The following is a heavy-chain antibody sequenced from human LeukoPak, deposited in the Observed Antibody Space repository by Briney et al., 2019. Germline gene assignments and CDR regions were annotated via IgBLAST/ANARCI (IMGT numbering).Heavy chain of an antibody. D-gene: IGHD2-2*01. V-gene: IGHV3-30-3*01. CDR1: GFTFSSYA. CDR3: ARESCSSTSCSDWYFDL. CDR2: ISYDGSNK. J-gene: IGHJ2*01. Sequence: GGSLRLSCAASGFTFSSYAMHWVRQAPGKGLEWVAVISYDGSNKYYADSVKGRFTISRDNSKNTLYLQMNSLRAEDTAVYYCARESCSSTSCSDWYFDLWGRGTLVTVSS.